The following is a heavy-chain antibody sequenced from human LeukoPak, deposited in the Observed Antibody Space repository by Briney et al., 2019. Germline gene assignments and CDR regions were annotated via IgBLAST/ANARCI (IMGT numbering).Heavy chain of an antibody. CDR1: GFTFSDYW. CDR3: ASRMGGYYYGLDV. CDR2: IRQDDSEK. Sequence: GGSLRLSCSASGFTFSDYWMMWVRQAPGKGLEWVGNIRQDDSEKNYVDSVKGRFTISRDNSKNTLYLQMNSLRAEDTAVYYCASRMGGYYYGLDVWGQGTTVTVSS. D-gene: IGHD2-8*01. J-gene: IGHJ6*02. V-gene: IGHV3-7*01.